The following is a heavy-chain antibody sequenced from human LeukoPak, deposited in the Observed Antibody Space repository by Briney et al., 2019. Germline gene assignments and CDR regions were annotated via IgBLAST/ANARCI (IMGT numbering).Heavy chain of an antibody. D-gene: IGHD3-10*01. CDR3: AKDRPWGVTTRYYYYYMDV. Sequence: PGGSLRLSCAASGFTFSSYAMNWVRQAPGKGLEWVSAISGSGGSTYYVDSVKGRFTISRDNSKNILYLQMDGLRAEDTAVYYCAKDRPWGVTTRYYYYYMDVWGEGTTVTVSS. V-gene: IGHV3-23*01. CDR1: GFTFSSYA. J-gene: IGHJ6*03. CDR2: ISGSGGST.